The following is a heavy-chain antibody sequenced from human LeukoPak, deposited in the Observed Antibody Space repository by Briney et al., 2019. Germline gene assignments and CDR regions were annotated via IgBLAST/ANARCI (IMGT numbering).Heavy chain of an antibody. D-gene: IGHD6-19*01. CDR1: GFTFSTYA. V-gene: IGHV3-23*01. CDR3: AKYSSAWYNDPFDI. Sequence: GGSLRLSCAASGFTFSTYAMTWVRQAPGKGLEWVSGIGGSGSRTYYADSVKGRFSISRDNSKNTLFLQMNSLRAEDTAVYYCAKYSSAWYNDPFDIWGQGTMVTVSS. CDR2: IGGSGSRT. J-gene: IGHJ3*02.